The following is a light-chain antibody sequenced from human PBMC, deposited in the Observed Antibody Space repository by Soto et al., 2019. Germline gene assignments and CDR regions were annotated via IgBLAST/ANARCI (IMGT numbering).Light chain of an antibody. CDR1: SSDVGRYNY. J-gene: IGLJ1*01. V-gene: IGLV2-14*03. Sequence: QSALTQPASVSGSPGQSITISCTGTSSDVGRYNYVSWYQQHPGKAPKLMIYDVNTRPSGVSNRFSGSKSGNTASLTISGRQAEDEADYYCSSFTASTTQVFGPGTKLTV. CDR3: SSFTASTTQV. CDR2: DVN.